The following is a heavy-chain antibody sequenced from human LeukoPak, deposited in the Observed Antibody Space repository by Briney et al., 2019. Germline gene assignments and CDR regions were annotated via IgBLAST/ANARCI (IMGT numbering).Heavy chain of an antibody. CDR3: AKGSAQWEIYDY. CDR1: GFPFNSCA. CDR2: IVGDTVT. V-gene: IGHV3-23*01. Sequence: GGSLRLSCAASGFPFNSCAMSWVRQAPGKGLEWVSAIVGDTVTVYTDSVKGRFTISRDNSKNTLYLQMNSLRAEDTAIYYCAKGSAQWEIYDYWGQGTLVTVSS. J-gene: IGHJ4*02. D-gene: IGHD1-26*01.